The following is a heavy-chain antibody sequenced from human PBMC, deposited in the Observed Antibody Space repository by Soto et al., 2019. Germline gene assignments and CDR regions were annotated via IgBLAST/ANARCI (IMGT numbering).Heavy chain of an antibody. J-gene: IGHJ4*02. CDR1: GGSSRVDYYC. D-gene: IGHD3-10*01. Sequence: SETLSLTSTVAGGSSRVDYYCWSWIRQHPGKGLEWIGYIYYSGSTNYNPSLKSRVTFSVDTSKNHFSLKLTSVTAADTAVYYCARQRGFGDLPDYWGQGTRVTVSS. CDR3: ARQRGFGDLPDY. V-gene: IGHV4-61*03. CDR2: IYYSGST.